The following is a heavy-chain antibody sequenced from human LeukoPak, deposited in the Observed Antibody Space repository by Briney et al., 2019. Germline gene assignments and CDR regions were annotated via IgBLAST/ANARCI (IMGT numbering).Heavy chain of an antibody. CDR3: ARGRIAGGPNWFDP. Sequence: PGGSLTLSCAASGFTVSSNYMSWVRQAPAKGLEWVSVIYSGGSTYYADSVKGRFTISRDNSKNTLYLQMNSLRAEDTAVYYCARGRIAGGPNWFDPWGQGTLVTVSS. D-gene: IGHD6-13*01. CDR1: GFTVSSNY. J-gene: IGHJ5*02. CDR2: IYSGGST. V-gene: IGHV3-66*01.